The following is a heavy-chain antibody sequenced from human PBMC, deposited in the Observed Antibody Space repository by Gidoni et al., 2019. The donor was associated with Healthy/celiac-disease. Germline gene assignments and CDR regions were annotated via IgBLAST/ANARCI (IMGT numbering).Heavy chain of an antibody. V-gene: IGHV3-49*05. CDR2: IRSKAYGGTT. D-gene: IGHD2-15*01. J-gene: IGHJ4*02. CDR1: GFTFGDYA. CDR3: TRCGGYCSGGIDY. Sequence: EVQLVESGGGLVKPGRSLSLSCTASGFTFGDYAMSWFRQAPGKGLEWVGFIRSKAYGGTTEYAASVKGRFTISRDDSKSIAYLQMNSLKTEDTAVYYCTRCGGYCSGGIDYWGQGTLVTVSS.